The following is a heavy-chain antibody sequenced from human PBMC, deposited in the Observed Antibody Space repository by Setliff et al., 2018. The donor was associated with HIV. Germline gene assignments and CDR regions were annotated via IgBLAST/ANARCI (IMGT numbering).Heavy chain of an antibody. CDR1: GFTFSTYS. J-gene: IGHJ3*02. D-gene: IGHD7-27*01. V-gene: IGHV3-21*01. CDR3: ARVTVDWGFGNAFDI. Sequence: GGSLRLSCAASGFTFSTYSMNWVRQAPGKGLEWVSSISSSSSYIFYADSLKGRFTISRDNAKNSLYLQMSGLRAEDTAVYYCARVTVDWGFGNAFDIWGQGTMVTVS. CDR2: ISSSSSYI.